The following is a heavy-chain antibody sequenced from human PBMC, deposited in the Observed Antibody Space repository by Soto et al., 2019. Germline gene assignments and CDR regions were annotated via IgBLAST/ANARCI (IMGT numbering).Heavy chain of an antibody. CDR3: ARDFLSGVAGQSDY. CDR2: INPSGGST. J-gene: IGHJ4*02. V-gene: IGHV1-46*03. D-gene: IGHD6-19*01. Sequence: ASVKVSCQASGGTFSSYAISWVRQAPGQGLEWMGIINPSGGSTSYAQKFQGRVTMTRDTSTSTVYMELSSLRSEDTAVYYCARDFLSGVAGQSDYWGQGTLVTVSS. CDR1: GGTFSSYA.